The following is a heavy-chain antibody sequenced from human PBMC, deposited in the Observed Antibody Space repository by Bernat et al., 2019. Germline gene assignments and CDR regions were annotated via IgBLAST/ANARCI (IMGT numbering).Heavy chain of an antibody. CDR2: ISANSGTI. D-gene: IGHD5-12*01. V-gene: IGHV3-23*01. Sequence: EVQLLESGGGLVQPGGSLRLSCAASGFTFSSTGMSWVRQAPGKGLEWVSGISANSGTIYYADSVKGRFTISRDNAKNSLYLQMNSLRAEDTAVYFCARVPHNGYDYWGQGTLLTVSS. J-gene: IGHJ4*02. CDR1: GFTFSSTG. CDR3: ARVPHNGYDY.